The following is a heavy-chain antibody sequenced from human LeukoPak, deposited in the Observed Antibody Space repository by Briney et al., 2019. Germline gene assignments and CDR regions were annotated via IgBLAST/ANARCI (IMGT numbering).Heavy chain of an antibody. CDR1: GFTFISHA. J-gene: IGHJ4*02. D-gene: IGHD2-21*01. CDR2: ISGSGGST. V-gene: IGHV3-23*01. CDR3: AKELYIVVGY. Sequence: GGSLRLSCAASGFTFISHAMSWVRQAPGKGLEWVSAISGSGGSTYYADSVKGRFTISRDNAKNTLYLQMNSLRAEDTAVYYCAKELYIVVGYWGQGTLVTVSS.